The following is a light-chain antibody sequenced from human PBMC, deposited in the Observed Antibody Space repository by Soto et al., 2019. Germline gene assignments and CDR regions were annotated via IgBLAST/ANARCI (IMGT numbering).Light chain of an antibody. CDR3: QQLNSYPLT. CDR2: AAS. CDR1: QGISSY. J-gene: IGKJ4*01. Sequence: IQLTQSPSFLSASVGDRVIITCRASQGISSYLAWYQQKPGKAPKLLIYAASTLQSGVPSRFSGSGSGTEFTHTISSLQPEDFATYYCQQLNSYPLTFGGGTKVEIK. V-gene: IGKV1-9*01.